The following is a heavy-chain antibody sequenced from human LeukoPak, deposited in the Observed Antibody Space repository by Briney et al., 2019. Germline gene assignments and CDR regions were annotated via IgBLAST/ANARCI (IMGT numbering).Heavy chain of an antibody. J-gene: IGHJ4*02. V-gene: IGHV3-9*01. CDR2: VSWDSRSI. D-gene: IGHD3-22*01. CDR3: AKGPGWVLSKRYFDY. Sequence: PGRCLRLSFAASGLTFENAATASVRQAPGGGLGWVSTVSWDSRSIAYADSVKGRFSISRDNAKNTLYLEMSSLRAEDTALYYCAKGPGWVLSKRYFDYWGQGTPVIVSS. CDR1: GLTFENAA.